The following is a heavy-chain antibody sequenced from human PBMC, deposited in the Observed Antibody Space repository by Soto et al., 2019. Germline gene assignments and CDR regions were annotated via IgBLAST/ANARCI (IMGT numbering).Heavy chain of an antibody. CDR2: ISPKSGGT. CDR3: ARPPGYISDWYYFDL. Sequence: QVQLVQSGAEVKKPGASVKVSCEASGYTFIDYYMHWVRQAPGQGFEWMGRISPKSGGTNYAQKLQGRVTMTWDTSHNTAYMELSSLMSQDTAVYYCARPPGYISDWYYFDLWGQGTLVTVSS. J-gene: IGHJ4*02. CDR1: GYTFIDYY. V-gene: IGHV1-2*02. D-gene: IGHD6-19*01.